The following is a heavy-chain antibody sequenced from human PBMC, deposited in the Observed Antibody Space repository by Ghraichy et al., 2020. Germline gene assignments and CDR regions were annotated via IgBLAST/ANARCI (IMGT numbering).Heavy chain of an antibody. V-gene: IGHV4-34*01. J-gene: IGHJ4*02. D-gene: IGHD2-21*01. Sequence: SQTLSLTCAVYGGSFSGYYWSWIRQPPGKGLEWIGEINHSGSTNYNPSLKSRVTISVDTSKNQFSLKLSSVTAADTAVYYCAGLIAVSFWGQGTLVTVSS. CDR3: AGLIAVSF. CDR2: INHSGST. CDR1: GGSFSGYY.